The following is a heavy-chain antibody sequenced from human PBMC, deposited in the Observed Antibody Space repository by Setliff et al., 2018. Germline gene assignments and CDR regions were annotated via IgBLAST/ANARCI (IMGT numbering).Heavy chain of an antibody. CDR3: SRLVRFCTASTCQGASASEH. J-gene: IGHJ4*02. CDR1: GYTFSNYG. D-gene: IGHD2-8*02. CDR2: VTVYNGNT. V-gene: IGHV1-18*01. Sequence: ASVKVSCKASGYTFSNYGVTWVRQAPGQGLEWMGWVTVYNGNTKYAQNLQGRVTMTTDTSTGTAYMDLRSLRSDDTAVYYCSRLVRFCTASTCQGASASEHWGQGTLVTVSS.